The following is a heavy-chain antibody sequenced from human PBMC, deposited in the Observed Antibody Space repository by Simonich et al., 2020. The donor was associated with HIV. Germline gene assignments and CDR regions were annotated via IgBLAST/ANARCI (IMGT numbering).Heavy chain of an antibody. CDR3: ARGGYCSGGSCYGESDFDY. J-gene: IGHJ4*02. CDR2: KSYDGSKK. CDR1: GFTFSSYA. D-gene: IGHD2-15*01. V-gene: IGHV3-30*07. Sequence: VQLVESGGGVVQPGRSLRLSCAASGFTFSSYAMHWVRQAPGKGLEEVAVKSYDGSKKDYADAVKGRFTITRDNSKDTLYRQMNRLRAEDTAVYYCARGGYCSGGSCYGESDFDYWGQGTLVTVSS.